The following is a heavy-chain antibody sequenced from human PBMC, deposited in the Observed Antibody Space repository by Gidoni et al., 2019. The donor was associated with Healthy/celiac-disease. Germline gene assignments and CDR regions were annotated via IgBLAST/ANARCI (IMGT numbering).Heavy chain of an antibody. J-gene: IGHJ3*02. CDR2: IWYDGSNK. V-gene: IGHV3-33*01. D-gene: IGHD3-3*01. Sequence: QVQLVESGGGVVQPGRSLRLSCAASGFTFSSYGMHWVRQAPGKGLEWVAVIWYDGSNKYYADSVKGRFTISRDNSKNTLYLQMNSLRAEDTAVYYCARDPLYDLSAFDIWGQGTMVTVSS. CDR3: ARDPLYDLSAFDI. CDR1: GFTFSSYG.